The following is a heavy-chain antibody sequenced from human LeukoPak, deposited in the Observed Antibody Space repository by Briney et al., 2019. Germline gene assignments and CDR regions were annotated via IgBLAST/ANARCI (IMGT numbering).Heavy chain of an antibody. D-gene: IGHD3-16*02. CDR1: GGSFSGYY. CDR2: INHSGST. V-gene: IGHV4-34*01. CDR3: ARYDVWGSYRAFDY. J-gene: IGHJ4*02. Sequence: PSETLSLTCAVYGGSFSGYYWGWIRQPPGKGLEWIGEINHSGSTNYNPSLKSRVTISVDTSKNQFSLKLSSVTAADTAVHYCARYDVWGSYRAFDYWGQGTLVTVSS.